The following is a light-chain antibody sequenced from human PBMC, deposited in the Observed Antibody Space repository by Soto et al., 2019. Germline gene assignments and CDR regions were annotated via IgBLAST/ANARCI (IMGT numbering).Light chain of an antibody. J-gene: IGKJ4*01. CDR1: QSVGSN. CDR3: QQYNNWPALT. V-gene: IGKV3-15*01. CDR2: GAS. Sequence: EIVMTQSPGTLSVSPGERATLSCRASQSVGSNLAWYQQKPGQAPRLLIYGASTRATGIPARFSGSGSGTEVTLSISRLQSEDFAVYYCQQYNNWPALTFGGGTKVVIK.